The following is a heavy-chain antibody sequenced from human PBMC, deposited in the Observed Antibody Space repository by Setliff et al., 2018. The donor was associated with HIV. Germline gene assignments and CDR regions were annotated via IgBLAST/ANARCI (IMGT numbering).Heavy chain of an antibody. CDR3: ARVVALVGGVRQEMATIMSHDAFDI. CDR1: GGSFSDYY. V-gene: IGHV4-34*01. Sequence: SETLSLTCAVYGGSFSDYYWTWIRQSPGKGLEWIGEINHRGSTNYNPSLKSRVTVSVATSKNQFSLKLGSVTAADTALYYCARVVALVGGVRQEMATIMSHDAFDIWGQGTMVTVSS. D-gene: IGHD5-12*01. J-gene: IGHJ3*02. CDR2: INHRGST.